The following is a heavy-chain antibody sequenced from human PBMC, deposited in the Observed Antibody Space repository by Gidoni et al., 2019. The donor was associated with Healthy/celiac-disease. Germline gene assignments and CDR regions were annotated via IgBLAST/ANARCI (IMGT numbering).Heavy chain of an antibody. CDR1: GGSISSYY. CDR3: ARVTGFWSGSHFPLWFDP. V-gene: IGHV4-59*01. Sequence: QVQLQESGPGLVKPAETLPLTCTVSGGSISSYYWSWIRQPPGKGLEWLGYIYYSGSTNYNPSLKSRVTISVDTSKNQFSLKLSSVPASDTAVYYCARVTGFWSGSHFPLWFDPWGQGTLVPVSS. CDR2: IYYSGST. D-gene: IGHD3-3*01. J-gene: IGHJ5*02.